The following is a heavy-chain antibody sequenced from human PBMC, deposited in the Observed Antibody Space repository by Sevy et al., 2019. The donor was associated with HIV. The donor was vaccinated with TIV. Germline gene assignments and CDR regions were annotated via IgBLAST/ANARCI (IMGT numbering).Heavy chain of an antibody. CDR1: GFTFDSYA. CDR2: ISGSGYAT. Sequence: GGSLRLSCAASGFTFDSYAMDWVRQVAGMGLEWVSTISGSGYATYYADSVKGRFIISRDTSRNTLYLQMNSLRVEDSAVYFCAKERVTVFGVVVTFDSWGQRTLVTVSS. V-gene: IGHV3-23*01. D-gene: IGHD3-3*01. CDR3: AKERVTVFGVVVTFDS. J-gene: IGHJ4*02.